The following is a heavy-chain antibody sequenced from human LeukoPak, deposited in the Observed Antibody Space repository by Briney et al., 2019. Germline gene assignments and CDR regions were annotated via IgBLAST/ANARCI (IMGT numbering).Heavy chain of an antibody. D-gene: IGHD4-17*01. V-gene: IGHV4-39*01. J-gene: IGHJ4*02. Sequence: SETLSLTCTVSGGSISTTTYYWAWIRQSPETGLEWLGSVYKSGSTYYNPSLNSRATITVDTSKNQFSLNLRSVTAADTAVYYCASHQDYGDSYPFDYWGQGTLVTVSS. CDR3: ASHQDYGDSYPFDY. CDR1: GGSISTTTYY. CDR2: VYKSGST.